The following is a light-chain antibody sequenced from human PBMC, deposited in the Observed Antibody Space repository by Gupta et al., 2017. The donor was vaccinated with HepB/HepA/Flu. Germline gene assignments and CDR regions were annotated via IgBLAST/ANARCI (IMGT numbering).Light chain of an antibody. Sequence: QSVLTQPPSASGTTGQRVTLSCSGSSSNIGTYSVHWYLQLPVTAPKLLIYKNNQRPSGGPDRFSGSKSGTSASLAISGLRSEDEADYYCATWDVTLSAYVFGTGTKVTVL. V-gene: IGLV1-47*01. CDR3: ATWDVTLSAYV. J-gene: IGLJ1*01. CDR1: SSNIGTYS. CDR2: KNN.